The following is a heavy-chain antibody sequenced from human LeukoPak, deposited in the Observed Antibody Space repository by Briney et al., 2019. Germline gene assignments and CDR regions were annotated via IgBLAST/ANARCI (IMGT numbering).Heavy chain of an antibody. V-gene: IGHV4-31*11. Sequence: SETLSLTCAVYGGSFSGYYWSWIRQHPGKGLEWIGYIYYSGSTYYNPSLKSRVTISVDTSKNQFSLKLSSVTAADTAVYYCARAWAPYFDYWGQGTLVTVSS. CDR1: GGSFSGYY. CDR3: ARAWAPYFDY. CDR2: IYYSGST. J-gene: IGHJ4*02.